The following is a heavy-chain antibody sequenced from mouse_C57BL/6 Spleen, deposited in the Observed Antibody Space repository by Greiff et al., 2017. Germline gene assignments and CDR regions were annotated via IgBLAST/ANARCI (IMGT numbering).Heavy chain of an antibody. CDR2: ILPGSGST. Sequence: VKLVESGAELMKPGASVKLSCKATGYTFTGYWIEGVKQRPGHGLEWIGEILPGSGSTNYNEKFKGKATFTADTSSNTAYMQLSILTTEDSAIYDCARGITTVVPWYFDVWGTGTTVTVSS. V-gene: IGHV1-9*01. J-gene: IGHJ1*03. CDR3: ARGITTVVPWYFDV. D-gene: IGHD1-1*01. CDR1: GYTFTGYW.